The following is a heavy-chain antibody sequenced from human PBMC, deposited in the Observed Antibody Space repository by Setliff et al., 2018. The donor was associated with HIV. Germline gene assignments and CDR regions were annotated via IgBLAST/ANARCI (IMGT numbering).Heavy chain of an antibody. Sequence: LSLTCTVSGDSISSHYWSWIRQPPGKGLEWIGTLYFGGSTSYNSSLKGRVTISAATSKNVFSLNMTSVTAADTAVYYCARPVSKNFYGLDVWGLGTTVTVSS. CDR3: ARPVSKNFYGLDV. CDR1: GDSISSHY. V-gene: IGHV4-59*11. J-gene: IGHJ6*02. CDR2: LYFGGST.